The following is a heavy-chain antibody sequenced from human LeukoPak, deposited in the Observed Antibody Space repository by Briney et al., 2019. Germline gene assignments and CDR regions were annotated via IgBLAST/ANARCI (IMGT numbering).Heavy chain of an antibody. CDR1: GGSISSGSYY. J-gene: IGHJ4*02. Sequence: SETLSLTCNISGGSISSGSYYWSWIRQPAGKGLEWIGRIYTSGSTNYNPSLKSRVTISVDTSKNQFSLKLSSVTAADTAVYYCATDSSSSNGYWGQGTLVTVSS. D-gene: IGHD6-6*01. V-gene: IGHV4-61*02. CDR2: IYTSGST. CDR3: ATDSSSSNGY.